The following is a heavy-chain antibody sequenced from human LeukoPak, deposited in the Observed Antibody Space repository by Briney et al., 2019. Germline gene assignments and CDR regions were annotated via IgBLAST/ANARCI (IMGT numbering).Heavy chain of an antibody. D-gene: IGHD5-12*01. CDR2: INHSGST. CDR3: ARLTYSGYDFDY. Sequence: SETLSLTCAVYGGSFSGYYWSWIRQPPGKGLEWIGEINHSGSTNYNPSPKSRVTISVDTSKNQFPLKLSSVTAADTAVYYCARLTYSGYDFDYWGQGTLVTVSS. V-gene: IGHV4-34*01. CDR1: GGSFSGYY. J-gene: IGHJ4*02.